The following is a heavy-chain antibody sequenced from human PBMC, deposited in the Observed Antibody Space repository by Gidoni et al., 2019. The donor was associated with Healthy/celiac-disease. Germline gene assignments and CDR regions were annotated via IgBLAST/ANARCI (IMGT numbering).Heavy chain of an antibody. Sequence: QVQLQQWGAGLLKPSETLSLTCAVYGGSFSGYYWSWIRQPPGKGLEWIGEINHGGSTNYNPSLKSRVTISVDTSKNQFSLKLSSVTAADTAVYYCARFRRYCSGGSCYSHAFDIWGQGTMVTVSS. CDR2: INHGGST. D-gene: IGHD2-15*01. CDR3: ARFRRYCSGGSCYSHAFDI. CDR1: GGSFSGYY. V-gene: IGHV4-34*01. J-gene: IGHJ3*02.